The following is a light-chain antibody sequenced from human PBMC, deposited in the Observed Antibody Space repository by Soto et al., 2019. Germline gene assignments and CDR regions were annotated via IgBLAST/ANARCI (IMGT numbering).Light chain of an antibody. V-gene: IGLV2-14*01. J-gene: IGLJ2*01. CDR3: SSYTSSSTFL. Sequence: SGLTQPASVSGSPGQSITISCTGTISDVGGYNCVSFYEQHPGKAPKLIIYEVSNRPSGASNRFSGSKSGNTASLTISGLQAEDEADYYCSSYTSSSTFLFGGGTKVTVL. CDR1: ISDVGGYNC. CDR2: EVS.